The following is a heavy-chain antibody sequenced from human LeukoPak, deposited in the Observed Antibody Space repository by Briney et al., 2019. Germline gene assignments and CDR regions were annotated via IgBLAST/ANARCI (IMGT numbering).Heavy chain of an antibody. CDR2: IYTSGST. D-gene: IGHD6-13*01. Sequence: PSETRSLTCTVSGGSISSYYWSWIRQPAGKGLEWIGRIYTSGSTNYNPLLKRRVTMSVDTSKNQFSLKLSSVTAADTAVYYCARSQLPTAGSSWLGWFDPWGQRTLLTVSS. J-gene: IGHJ5*02. CDR3: ARSQLPTAGSSWLGWFDP. V-gene: IGHV4-4*07. CDR1: GGSISSYY.